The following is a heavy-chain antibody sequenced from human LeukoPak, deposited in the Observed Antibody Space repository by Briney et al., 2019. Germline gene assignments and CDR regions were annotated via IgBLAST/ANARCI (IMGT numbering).Heavy chain of an antibody. CDR3: ARDFIVGVSTLGFDL. CDR1: GFSLSRYW. Sequence: GGSLRLSCAASGFSLSRYWMHWVRQVPGKGLVWVSHINTDEATTTYADSVKGRFTISTDKAKNTLYLQMTSLRAEVTAVYYCARDFIVGVSTLGFDLWGQGAMVTVSS. D-gene: IGHD1-26*01. J-gene: IGHJ3*01. V-gene: IGHV3-74*01. CDR2: INTDEATT.